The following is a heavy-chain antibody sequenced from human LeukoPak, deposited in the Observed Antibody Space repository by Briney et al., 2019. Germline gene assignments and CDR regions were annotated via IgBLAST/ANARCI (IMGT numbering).Heavy chain of an antibody. CDR2: IYSGGST. V-gene: IGHV3-53*01. CDR3: ATQGSYDAFDI. J-gene: IGHJ3*02. Sequence: GGSLRLSCAASGFTVSSNYMSWVRRAPGKGLEWVSVIYSGGSTYYADSVKGRFTISRDNSKNTLYLQMNSLRAEDTAVYYCATQGSYDAFDIWGQGTMVTVSS. CDR1: GFTVSSNY. D-gene: IGHD1-26*01.